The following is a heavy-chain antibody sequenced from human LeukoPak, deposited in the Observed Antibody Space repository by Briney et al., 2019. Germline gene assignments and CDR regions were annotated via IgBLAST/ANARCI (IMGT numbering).Heavy chain of an antibody. Sequence: PSETLSLTCAVYGGSFSGYYWSWIRQPPGKGLEWIGEINQSGSTKYNPSLKSRVTISVDTSKNQFSLRLSSVTAADTAVYYCARGGILGVGPHTLFDPWGQGTLVTVSS. CDR3: ARGGILGVGPHTLFDP. D-gene: IGHD1-14*01. CDR1: GGSFSGYY. V-gene: IGHV4-34*01. CDR2: INQSGST. J-gene: IGHJ5*02.